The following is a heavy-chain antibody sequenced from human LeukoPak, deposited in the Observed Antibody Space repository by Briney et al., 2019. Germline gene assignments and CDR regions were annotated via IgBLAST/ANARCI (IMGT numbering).Heavy chain of an antibody. Sequence: SETLSLTCTVSGGSISSGSGYWSWIRQPAGKGLEWIGRSDISGGTYYNPSLKSRVTISVDKSMNQFSLKLTSVTAADTAVYYCARGKQELTILDYWGQGTQVTVSS. CDR3: ARGKQELTILDY. CDR1: GGSISSGSGY. D-gene: IGHD1-7*01. V-gene: IGHV4-61*02. CDR2: SDISGGT. J-gene: IGHJ4*02.